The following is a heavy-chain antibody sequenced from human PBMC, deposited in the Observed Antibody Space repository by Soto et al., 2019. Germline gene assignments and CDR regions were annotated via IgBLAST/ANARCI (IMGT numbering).Heavy chain of an antibody. CDR3: SSSFVVVSAIAAS. CDR2: IRNKANSFAT. V-gene: IGHV3-73*02. CDR1: GFTFSDST. J-gene: IGHJ5*02. Sequence: EVQLVASGGGLVQPGGSLKLSCAASGFTFSDSTMHWVRQASGKGLEWVGRIRNKANSFATAYSASVNGRFNVSRDDSKKTAYLQMNGLKTEETGIYYCSSSFVVVSAIAASWGQGTLVTVSS. D-gene: IGHD2-21*01.